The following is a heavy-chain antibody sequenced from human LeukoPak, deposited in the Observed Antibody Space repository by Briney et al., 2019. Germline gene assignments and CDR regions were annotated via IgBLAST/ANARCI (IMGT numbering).Heavy chain of an antibody. V-gene: IGHV1-69*05. J-gene: IGHJ2*01. D-gene: IGHD3-10*01. Sequence: SVKVSCKASGGTFSSYAISWVRQAPGQGLEWMGGIIPIFGTANYAQKFQGRVTITTDESTSTAYMELSSLRSEDTAVYYCARDMVRGVRWYFDLWGRGTLVTVSS. CDR2: IIPIFGTA. CDR3: ARDMVRGVRWYFDL. CDR1: GGTFSSYA.